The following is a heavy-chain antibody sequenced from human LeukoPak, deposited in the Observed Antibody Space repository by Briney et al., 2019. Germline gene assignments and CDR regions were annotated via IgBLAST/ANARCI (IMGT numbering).Heavy chain of an antibody. CDR2: IYKGGNT. V-gene: IGHV3-53*01. Sequence: GGSLRLSCAASGFTVSSTYVSWVRQAPGKGLEWVSVIYKGGNTYYIDSVKGRFTISRDTSKNPLYLQMNSLRAEDTAVYYCASRHCSGGGCYFAGADPFDYWGQGTLVTV. J-gene: IGHJ4*02. CDR1: GFTVSSTY. CDR3: ASRHCSGGGCYFAGADPFDY. D-gene: IGHD2-15*01.